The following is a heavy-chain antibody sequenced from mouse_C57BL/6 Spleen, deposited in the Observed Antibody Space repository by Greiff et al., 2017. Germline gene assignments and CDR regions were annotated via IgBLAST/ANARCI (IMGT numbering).Heavy chain of an antibody. CDR1: GFTFSDYY. Sequence: EVKLVESEGGLVQPGSSMKLSCTASGFTFSDYYMAWVRQVPEKGLEWVANINYDGSSTYYLDSLKSRFIISSDNAKNILYLQMSSLKSEDTATYYCAREWGYYDYWGQGTTLTVSS. CDR2: INYDGSST. V-gene: IGHV5-16*01. CDR3: AREWGYYDY. J-gene: IGHJ2*01.